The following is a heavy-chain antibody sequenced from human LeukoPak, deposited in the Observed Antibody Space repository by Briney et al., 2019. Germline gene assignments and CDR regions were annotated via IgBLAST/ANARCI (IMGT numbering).Heavy chain of an antibody. CDR1: GVTFSTYA. Sequence: HPGGPLRLSCAASGVTFSTYAMSCVRQAPGKGLEWVSSNSCSGGSTYYADSAKGRFTISRENSRNTLYLQMNSLRAEDTAVYYCAKGGGGSCYSYSNYWGQGTLVTVSS. J-gene: IGHJ4*02. V-gene: IGHV3-23*01. CDR2: NSCSGGST. D-gene: IGHD2-15*01. CDR3: AKGGGGSCYSYSNY.